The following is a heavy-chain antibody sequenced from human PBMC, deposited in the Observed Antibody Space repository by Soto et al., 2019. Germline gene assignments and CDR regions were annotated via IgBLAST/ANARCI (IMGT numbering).Heavy chain of an antibody. CDR3: AHRPRGFSDHFDY. CDR2: IYWDDDE. J-gene: IGHJ4*02. D-gene: IGHD5-18*01. V-gene: IGHV2-5*02. CDR1: GFSLTTRGVG. Sequence: QITLKESGPTLVRPTQTLTLTCSFSGFSLTTRGVGVGWSRQPPGKALEWLALIYWDDDEGYSPSLKSRLTITTDTSKNQVVLTMTNMDPVDTAPYYCAHRPRGFSDHFDYWGQGTLVTVSS.